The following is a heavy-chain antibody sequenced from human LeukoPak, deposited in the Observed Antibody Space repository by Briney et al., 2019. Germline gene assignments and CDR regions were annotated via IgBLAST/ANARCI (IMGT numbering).Heavy chain of an antibody. V-gene: IGHV4-34*01. Sequence: SETLSLTCAVYGVSFSGYYWSWVRQPPGKGLEWIGEINHSGSTTYNPSLKSRVTISVDTSKNKFSLQLSSMPDADTAAYYYLSSSWYWGGFRSGYDTVDDYWGQGTLVTVSS. CDR3: LSSSWYWGGFRSGYDTVDDY. J-gene: IGHJ4*02. D-gene: IGHD6-13*01. CDR1: GVSFSGYY. CDR2: INHSGST.